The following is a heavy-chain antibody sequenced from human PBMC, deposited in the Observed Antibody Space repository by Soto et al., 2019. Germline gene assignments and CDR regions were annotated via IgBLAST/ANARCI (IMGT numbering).Heavy chain of an antibody. CDR3: ARRLRWRGGMDV. CDR2: INHSGST. D-gene: IGHD4-17*01. Sequence: PSETLSLTCAVYGGSFSGYYWSWIRQPPGKGLEWIGEINHSGSTNYNPSLKSRVTISVDTSKNQFSLKLSSVTAADTAVYYCARRLRWRGGMDVWGQGTTVTVSS. V-gene: IGHV4-34*01. CDR1: GGSFSGYY. J-gene: IGHJ6*02.